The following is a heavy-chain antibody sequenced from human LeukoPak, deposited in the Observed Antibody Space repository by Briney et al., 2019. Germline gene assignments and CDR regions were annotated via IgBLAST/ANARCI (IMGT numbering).Heavy chain of an antibody. V-gene: IGHV3-23*01. D-gene: IGHD3-10*01. CDR2: ISGDGAST. CDR1: GFTFAIHA. J-gene: IGHJ3*01. Sequence: GGSLRLSCAASGFTFAIHAMTWVRQAPGKGLEWVSGISGDGASTHYAESVKGQFTISRDNSQDTLFLQMNSLRVEDTAIYYCAKDSYVSGRPLHTFDVWGQGTMVTVSS. CDR3: AKDSYVSGRPLHTFDV.